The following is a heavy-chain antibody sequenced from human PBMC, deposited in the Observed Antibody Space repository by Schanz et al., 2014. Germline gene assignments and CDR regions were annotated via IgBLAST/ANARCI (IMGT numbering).Heavy chain of an antibody. CDR2: INPSGGGT. CDR1: GYTFVSYS. CDR3: ARDRRRYCSTASCLHDNWFDP. V-gene: IGHV1-46*01. Sequence: QVQLVQSGAEVKKPGASVKVSCKASGYTFVSYSMHWVRQAPGQGLEWMGIINPSGGGTSYALRFQDRVTVTRDTSTGTAYMELRSLRSDDTAVYYCARDRRRYCSTASCLHDNWFDPWGQGTLVIVSS. J-gene: IGHJ5*02. D-gene: IGHD2-2*01.